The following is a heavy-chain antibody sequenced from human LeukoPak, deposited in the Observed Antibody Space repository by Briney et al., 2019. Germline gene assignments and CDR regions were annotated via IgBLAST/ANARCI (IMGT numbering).Heavy chain of an antibody. CDR3: ARDGAVDILTGYGAFYI. Sequence: PSETLSLTCAVYGGSFSDYYWSWIRQSPGKGLEWIGEINDSGSTNYNPSLKSRVTISVDTSKNQFFLKVNSVTAADTAIYYCARDGAVDILTGYGAFYIWGQGTMVIVS. CDR2: INDSGST. J-gene: IGHJ3*02. V-gene: IGHV4-34*01. D-gene: IGHD3-9*01. CDR1: GGSFSDYY.